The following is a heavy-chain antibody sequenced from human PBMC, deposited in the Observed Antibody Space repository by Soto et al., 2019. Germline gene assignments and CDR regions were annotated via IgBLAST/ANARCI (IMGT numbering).Heavy chain of an antibody. CDR2: IVVGSGNT. Sequence: ASVKVSCKASGFTFTSSAMQWVRQARGQRLEWIGWIVVGSGNTNYAQKFQERVTITRDMSTSTAYMELSSLRSEDTAVYYCAAVHLTIFGVVGYYYMDVWGKGTTVTVSS. CDR3: AAVHLTIFGVVGYYYMDV. V-gene: IGHV1-58*02. J-gene: IGHJ6*03. D-gene: IGHD3-3*01. CDR1: GFTFTSSA.